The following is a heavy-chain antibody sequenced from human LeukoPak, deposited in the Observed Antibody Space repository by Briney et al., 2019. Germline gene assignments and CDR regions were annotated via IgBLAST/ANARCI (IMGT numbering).Heavy chain of an antibody. CDR3: AKEVSGSGSYYGGNDY. CDR1: GFTFSSYA. V-gene: IGHV3-23*01. Sequence: PGGSLRLSCAASGFTFSSYAMGWVRQAPGKGLGWLSAITGTGGVTYYADSVKGRFTISRDSSKTTLYLQMNSLRAEDTAVYYCAKEVSGSGSYYGGNDYWGQGTLVIVSS. CDR2: ITGTGGVT. J-gene: IGHJ4*02. D-gene: IGHD3-10*01.